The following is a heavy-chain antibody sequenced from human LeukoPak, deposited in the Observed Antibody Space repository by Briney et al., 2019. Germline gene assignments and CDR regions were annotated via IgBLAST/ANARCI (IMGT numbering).Heavy chain of an antibody. CDR1: GDSISSSSYY. V-gene: IGHV4-39*02. CDR2: IFYSGST. Sequence: SETLSLTCTVSGDSISSSSYYWGWIRQPPGKGLEWIGTIFYSGSTYYNPSLKSRVTLSVDTSKNQYSLKLSSVTAADTAVYYCARDYYDTSVYLGHWGQGTLVTVSS. CDR3: ARDYYDTSVYLGH. D-gene: IGHD3-22*01. J-gene: IGHJ4*02.